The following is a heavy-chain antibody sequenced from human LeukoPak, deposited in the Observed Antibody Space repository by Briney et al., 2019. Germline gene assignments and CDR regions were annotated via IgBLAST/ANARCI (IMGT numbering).Heavy chain of an antibody. Sequence: PGGSLRLSCAASGFTFSSYAMNWVRQAPGKGLEWVSSISSSSSYIYYADSVKGRFTISRDNAKNSLYLQMNSLRAEDTAVYYCARASHKYYDFWSGLGWFDPWGQGTLVTVSS. J-gene: IGHJ5*02. CDR1: GFTFSSYA. V-gene: IGHV3-21*04. CDR2: ISSSSSYI. CDR3: ARASHKYYDFWSGLGWFDP. D-gene: IGHD3-3*01.